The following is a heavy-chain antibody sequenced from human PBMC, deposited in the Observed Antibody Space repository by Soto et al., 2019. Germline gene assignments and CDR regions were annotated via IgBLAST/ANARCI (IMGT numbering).Heavy chain of an antibody. V-gene: IGHV3-30-3*01. CDR1: GFTFSSYA. CDR3: ARDGDIVATIFAYFDY. D-gene: IGHD5-12*01. J-gene: IGHJ4*02. CDR2: ISYDGSNK. Sequence: QVQLVESGGGVVQPGRSLRLSCAASGFTFSSYAMHWVRQAPGEGLEWVAVISYDGSNKYYADSVKGRFTISRDNSKNTLYLQMNSLRAEDTAVYYCARDGDIVATIFAYFDYWGQGTLVTVSS.